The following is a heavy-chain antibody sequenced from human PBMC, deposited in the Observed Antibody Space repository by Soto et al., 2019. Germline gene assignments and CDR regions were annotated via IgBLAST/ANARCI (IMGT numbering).Heavy chain of an antibody. Sequence: QVQLVQSGAEVKKPGSSVKVSCKASGGTFSSYAISWVRQAPGQGLEWMGGIIPIFGTANYAQKFQGRVTXTXDXXTSTAYMELSSLRSEDTAVYYCAXTHXAXITLFDYWGQGTLVTVSS. CDR3: AXTHXAXITLFDY. V-gene: IGHV1-69*05. CDR1: GGTFSSYA. J-gene: IGHJ4*02. D-gene: IGHD5-12*01. CDR2: IIPIFGTA.